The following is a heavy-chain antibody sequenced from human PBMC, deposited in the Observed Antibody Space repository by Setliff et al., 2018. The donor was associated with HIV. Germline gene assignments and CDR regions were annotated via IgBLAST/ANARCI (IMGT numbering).Heavy chain of an antibody. D-gene: IGHD2-15*01. Sequence: GGSLRLSCAISGFTFSSYTMHWVRQAPGKGLEWVSSISSSYNSIYYTDSVKGRFTISSDNAKNSLYLQMNSLRLEDTAVYYCARGRCSGGNCYFDYWGQGTLVTVSS. V-gene: IGHV3-21*01. J-gene: IGHJ4*02. CDR3: ARGRCSGGNCYFDY. CDR2: ISSSYNSI. CDR1: GFTFSSYT.